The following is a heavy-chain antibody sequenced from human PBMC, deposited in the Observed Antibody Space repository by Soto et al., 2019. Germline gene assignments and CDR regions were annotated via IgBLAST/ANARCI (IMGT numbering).Heavy chain of an antibody. CDR2: IQPGGSDL. D-gene: IGHD1-26*01. CDR3: ARIVGATLYFDY. CDR1: GYNFGSDW. J-gene: IGHJ4*02. Sequence: PGESLKISCKGSGYNFGSDWIGWVRQMPGKGLEWMGIIQPGGSDLRYSPSFQGQVTISADKSINTAYLQWSSLKASDTAMYYCARIVGATLYFDYWGQGTLVTVSS. V-gene: IGHV5-51*01.